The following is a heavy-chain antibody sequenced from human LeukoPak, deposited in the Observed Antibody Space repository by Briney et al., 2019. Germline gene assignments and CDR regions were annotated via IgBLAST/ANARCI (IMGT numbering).Heavy chain of an antibody. CDR2: IYDSGST. J-gene: IGHJ4*02. D-gene: IGHD2/OR15-2a*01. Sequence: SETLSLTCIVSGGSISSYYWSWIRQPPGKGLEWIGYIYDSGSTNYNPSLKSRVTISLDTSKNQFSLKLTSVTAADTAVYYCVRSRGLNSKPDYWGQGILVTVSS. CDR3: VRSRGLNSKPDY. CDR1: GGSISSYY. V-gene: IGHV4-59*01.